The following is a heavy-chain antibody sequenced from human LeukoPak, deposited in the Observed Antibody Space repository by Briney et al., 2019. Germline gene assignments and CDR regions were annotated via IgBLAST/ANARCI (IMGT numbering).Heavy chain of an antibody. D-gene: IGHD2-21*02. CDR1: GGSISSGYY. Sequence: SETLSLTCTVSGGSISSGYYWSWIRHPAGKGLEWIGRIYTSGSTNYNPSLKSRVTISADTSKNQFSLKLSSVTAADTAVYYCARDRVVVTAIRGYYYYYYMDVWGKGTTVTISS. CDR3: ARDRVVVTAIRGYYYYYYMDV. V-gene: IGHV4-61*02. J-gene: IGHJ6*03. CDR2: IYTSGST.